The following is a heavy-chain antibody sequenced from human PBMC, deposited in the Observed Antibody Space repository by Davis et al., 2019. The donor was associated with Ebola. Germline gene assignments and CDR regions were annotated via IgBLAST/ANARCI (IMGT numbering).Heavy chain of an antibody. CDR3: ARDGNIVVVPAAGFDY. Sequence: PGGSLRLSCAASGFTFSSYSMNWVRQAPGKGLEWVSSISSSSSYIYYADSVKGRFTISRDNAKNSLYLQMNSLRAEDTAVYYCARDGNIVVVPAAGFDYWGQGTLVTVSS. CDR2: ISSSSSYI. V-gene: IGHV3-21*01. CDR1: GFTFSSYS. D-gene: IGHD2-2*01. J-gene: IGHJ4*02.